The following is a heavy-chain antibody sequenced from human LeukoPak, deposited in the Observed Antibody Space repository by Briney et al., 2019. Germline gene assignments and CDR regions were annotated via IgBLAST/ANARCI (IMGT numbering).Heavy chain of an antibody. CDR3: AKAPRFGDHAAEYFYYYMDV. V-gene: IGHV3-23*01. J-gene: IGHJ6*03. CDR1: GFTFSSYA. CDR2: IPRNGGST. D-gene: IGHD3-16*01. Sequence: GGSLRLSCAASGFTFSSYAMSWVRQAPGKGLEWVSSIPRNGGSTYYADSVEGRFTISRDNSKNTLYVQMNSLRVDDTAVYYCAKAPRFGDHAAEYFYYYMDVWGKGTTVTVSS.